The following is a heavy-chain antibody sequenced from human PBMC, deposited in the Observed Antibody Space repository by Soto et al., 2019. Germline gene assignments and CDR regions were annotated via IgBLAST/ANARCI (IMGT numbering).Heavy chain of an antibody. D-gene: IGHD3-16*01. J-gene: IGHJ5*01. V-gene: IGHV4-59*12. CDR2: IYYSGST. CDR3: ARSWFGHQVHWFDS. CDR1: GGSISRYS. Sequence: SETLSLTCTVSGGSISRYSWSWIRQPPGKGLECIGCIYYSGSTDYNPSLRGRITINPDTSKNQFSLHLNSVTLEDTAVYYCARSWFGHQVHWFDSWGQGTLVTVSS.